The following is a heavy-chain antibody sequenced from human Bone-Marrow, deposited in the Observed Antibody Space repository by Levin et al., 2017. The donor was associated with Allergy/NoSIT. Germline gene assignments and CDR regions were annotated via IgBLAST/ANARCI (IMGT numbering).Heavy chain of an antibody. Sequence: GESLKISCAASGFTFSSYAMHWVRQAPGKGLEWVAVISYDGSNKYYADSVKGRFTISRDNSKNTLYLQMNSLRAEDTAVYYCARESRPEIVVVVAATHDAFDIWGQGTMVTVSS. V-gene: IGHV3-30-3*01. D-gene: IGHD2-15*01. J-gene: IGHJ3*02. CDR3: ARESRPEIVVVVAATHDAFDI. CDR1: GFTFSSYA. CDR2: ISYDGSNK.